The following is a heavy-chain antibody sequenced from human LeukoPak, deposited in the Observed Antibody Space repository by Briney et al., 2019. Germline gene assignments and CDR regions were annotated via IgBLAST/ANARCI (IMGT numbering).Heavy chain of an antibody. CDR1: GFTFSSYS. D-gene: IGHD2-2*01. CDR2: ISSSSSYI. Sequence: PGGSLRLSCAASGFTFSSYSMNWVRQAPGKGLEWVSSISSSSSYIYYADSVKGRFTISSDNAKNSLYLQMNSLRAEDTALYYCARAREYCSSPSCYDYYYYGMDVWGQGTTVTVSS. J-gene: IGHJ6*02. CDR3: ARAREYCSSPSCYDYYYYGMDV. V-gene: IGHV3-21*01.